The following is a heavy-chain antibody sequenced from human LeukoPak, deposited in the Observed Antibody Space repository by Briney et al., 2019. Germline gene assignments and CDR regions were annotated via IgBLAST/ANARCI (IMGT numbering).Heavy chain of an antibody. J-gene: IGHJ4*02. V-gene: IGHV3-33*01. D-gene: IGHD4-17*01. CDR1: GFTFSSYG. CDR3: ARDQGDYAPFDY. CDR2: IWYDGSNK. Sequence: PGGSLRLSCAASGFTFSSYGMHWVRQAPGKGLEWVAVIWYDGSNKYYADSVKGRFTISRDNSKNTLYLQMNSLRAEDTVVYYCARDQGDYAPFDYWGQGTLVTVSS.